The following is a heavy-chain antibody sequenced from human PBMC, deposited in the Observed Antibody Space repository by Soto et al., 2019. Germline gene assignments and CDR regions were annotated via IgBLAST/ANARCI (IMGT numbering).Heavy chain of an antibody. CDR2: IYYSGST. V-gene: IGHV4-59*01. D-gene: IGHD4-17*01. CDR1: GGSISIYY. Sequence: PSETLSLTCTVSGGSISIYYWSWIRQPPGKGLEWIGYIYYSGSTNYNPSLKSRVTISVDTSKNQFSLKLSSVTAADTAVYYCARSTTVILGYYYYGMDVWGQGTTVTVSS. J-gene: IGHJ6*02. CDR3: ARSTTVILGYYYYGMDV.